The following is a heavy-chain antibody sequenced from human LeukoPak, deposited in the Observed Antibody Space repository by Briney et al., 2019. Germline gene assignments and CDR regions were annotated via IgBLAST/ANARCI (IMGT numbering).Heavy chain of an antibody. D-gene: IGHD3-22*01. Sequence: GRSLRLSCAASGFTFDDYAMHWVRQAPGKGLEWVSGISWNSGSIGYADSVKGRFTISRDNAKNSLYLQMNSLRAEDTALYYCAKDRRSGYYRYYFDYWGQGTLVTVSS. CDR1: GFTFDDYA. J-gene: IGHJ4*02. CDR2: ISWNSGSI. V-gene: IGHV3-9*01. CDR3: AKDRRSGYYRYYFDY.